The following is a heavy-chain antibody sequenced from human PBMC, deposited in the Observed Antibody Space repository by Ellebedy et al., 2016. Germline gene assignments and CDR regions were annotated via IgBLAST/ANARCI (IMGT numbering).Heavy chain of an antibody. CDR1: GGSFSGYY. CDR2: INHSGST. J-gene: IGHJ6*03. Sequence: SETLSLTXAVYGGSFSGYYWSWIRQPPGKGLEWIGEINHSGSTNYNPSLKSRVTISVDTSKNQFSLKLSSVTAADTAVYYCARVRQSLTYYYYYYMDVWGKGTTVTVSS. CDR3: ARVRQSLTYYYYYYMDV. V-gene: IGHV4-34*01. D-gene: IGHD4-11*01.